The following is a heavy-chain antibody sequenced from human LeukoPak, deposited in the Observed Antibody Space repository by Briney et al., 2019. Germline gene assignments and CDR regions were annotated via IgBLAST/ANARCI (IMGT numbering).Heavy chain of an antibody. V-gene: IGHV4-39*01. CDR1: GGSLSSSSYY. CDR3: ARKSYSSSYDY. CDR2: VYYSGST. J-gene: IGHJ4*02. Sequence: SETLSLTCTVSGGSLSSSSYYWGWLRQPPGKGLEWLGSVYYSGSTYYNPSLKSRVTISVDTSKNQFSLKLSSVTAADTAVYYCARKSYSSSYDYWGQGTLVTVSS. D-gene: IGHD6-13*01.